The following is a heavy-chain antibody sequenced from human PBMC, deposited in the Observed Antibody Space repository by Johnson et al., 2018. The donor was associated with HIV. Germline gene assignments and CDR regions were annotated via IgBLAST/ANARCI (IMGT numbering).Heavy chain of an antibody. CDR3: AKGFRGGQNDAFYV. CDR2: ISYDGSNK. J-gene: IGHJ3*01. D-gene: IGHD1-26*01. Sequence: QVQLVESVGGVVQPGRSLRLSCAASGFTFSSYAMHWVRQAPGKGLEWVAVISYDGSNKYYADSVKCRFTISRDNSKNTLYLQMNSLRAEDTALYSCAKGFRGGQNDAFYVWGQGTMVTVSS. CDR1: GFTFSSYA. V-gene: IGHV3-30-3*01.